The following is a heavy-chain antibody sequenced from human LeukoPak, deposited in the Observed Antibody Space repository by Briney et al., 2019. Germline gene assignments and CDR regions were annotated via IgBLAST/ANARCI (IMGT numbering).Heavy chain of an antibody. D-gene: IGHD3-9*01. CDR2: ISSNGGST. CDR3: ARAGRYDILTTYYRYYFDY. J-gene: IGHJ4*02. Sequence: GGSLRLSCAASGFTFSSYAMHWVRQAPGKGLEYVSAISSNGGSTYYANSVKGRFTISRDNSKNTLYLQMGSLRAEDMAVYYCARAGRYDILTTYYRYYFDYWGQGTRLTVSS. CDR1: GFTFSSYA. V-gene: IGHV3-64*01.